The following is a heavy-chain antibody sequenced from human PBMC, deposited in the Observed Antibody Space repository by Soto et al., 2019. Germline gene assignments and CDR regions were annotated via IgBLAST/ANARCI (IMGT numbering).Heavy chain of an antibody. CDR3: ARGSTSCCACDYYYYMDV. J-gene: IGHJ6*03. CDR1: VGSISSYY. Sequence: QVQLQESGPGLVKPSETLSLTCTVSVGSISSYYWGWVRQPPGKGLELIWDIYYSGSTNYNPSLKNRVTIAVDTSKHQFSLKLSSVPAADTAVYYCARGSTSCCACDYYYYMDVWGKGTTVTVSS. CDR2: IYYSGST. D-gene: IGHD2-2*01. V-gene: IGHV4-59*01.